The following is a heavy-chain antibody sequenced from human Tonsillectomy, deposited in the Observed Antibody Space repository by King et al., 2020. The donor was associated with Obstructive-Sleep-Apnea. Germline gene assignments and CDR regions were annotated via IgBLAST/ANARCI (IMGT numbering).Heavy chain of an antibody. CDR3: ARGPDEDLWGGYSLYNWLDP. D-gene: IGHD3-3*01. V-gene: IGHV3-21*01. CDR2: ISSSSSYI. J-gene: IGHJ5*02. CDR1: GFTFSSYS. Sequence: VQLVESGGGLVKPGGSLRLSCAASGFTFSSYSMNWARQAPGKGLEWVSSISSSSSYIYYADSVKGRFTISRDNAKNSLYLRMNSLRAEDTAVYYCARGPDEDLWGGYSLYNWLDPWGQGTLVTVSS.